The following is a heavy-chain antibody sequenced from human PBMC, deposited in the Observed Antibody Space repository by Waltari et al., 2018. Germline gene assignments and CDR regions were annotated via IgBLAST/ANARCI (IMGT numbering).Heavy chain of an antibody. J-gene: IGHJ5*02. V-gene: IGHV4-39*02. Sequence: QLQLQESCPRLVKPSETLSLTCSVSGDSITSSNYYWAWIRQPPGKGLEWIGSVYYTGSTYYKASLKSRVTISVDTSKNYFSLSLTSVTATDTAIYFCARTFMVRTIRSRGWFDPWGQGTLVTVSS. CDR1: GDSITSSNYY. CDR3: ARTFMVRTIRSRGWFDP. D-gene: IGHD3-10*01. CDR2: VYYTGST.